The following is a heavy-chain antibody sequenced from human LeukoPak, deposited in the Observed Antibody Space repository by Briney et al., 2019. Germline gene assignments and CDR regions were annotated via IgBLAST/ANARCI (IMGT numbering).Heavy chain of an antibody. CDR3: AKDAYHPYYYDGSGYLNGMAV. CDR1: GFTFSSYG. J-gene: IGHJ6*02. Sequence: GGSLRLSCAASGFTFSSYGMHWVRQAPGKGLEWVAVISYDGSNKYYADSVKGRFTISRDNSKNTLYLQMNSLRAEDTAVYYCAKDAYHPYYYDGSGYLNGMAVWGQGTTVTAPS. CDR2: ISYDGSNK. D-gene: IGHD3-22*01. V-gene: IGHV3-30*18.